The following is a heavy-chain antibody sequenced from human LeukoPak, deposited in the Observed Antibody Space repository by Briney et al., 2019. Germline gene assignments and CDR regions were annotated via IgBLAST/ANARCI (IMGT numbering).Heavy chain of an antibody. CDR1: GFTFSSYA. CDR2: ISSSSSYI. D-gene: IGHD2-15*01. CDR3: AAQGYPSSLPSDY. J-gene: IGHJ4*02. V-gene: IGHV3-21*01. Sequence: GGSLRLSCAASGFTFSSYAMSWVRQAPGKGLEWVSSISSSSSYIYYADSVKGRFTISRDNAKNSLYLQMNSLRAEDTAVYYCAAQGYPSSLPSDYWGQGTLVTVSS.